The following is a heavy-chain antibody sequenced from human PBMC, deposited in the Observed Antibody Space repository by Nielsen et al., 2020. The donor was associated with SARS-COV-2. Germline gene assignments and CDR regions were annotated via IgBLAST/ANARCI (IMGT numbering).Heavy chain of an antibody. J-gene: IGHJ3*02. CDR3: AGNGQNYYDSSGHVPFHI. CDR1: GDRFTSYW. D-gene: IGHD3-22*01. CDR2: IYPSDSAT. V-gene: IGHV5-51*01. Sequence: GESLKISCKGFGDRFTSYWIGWVRQMPGKGLELMGVIYPSDSATRYSPSFQGQVTISADESINTAYLQWSSLKASDTGIYYCAGNGQNYYDSSGHVPFHIWGQGTTVTVSS.